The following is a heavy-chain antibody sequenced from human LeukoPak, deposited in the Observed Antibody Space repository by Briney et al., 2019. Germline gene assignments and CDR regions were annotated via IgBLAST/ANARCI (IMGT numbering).Heavy chain of an antibody. CDR1: GDSITGYY. CDR3: ARGYSSSWYLNWFDP. Sequence: PSETLSLTCSVSGDSITGYYWGWIRQPPGKGLEWIGNIYYTGNTYYNSSLKSRVTISLDTSKNQFSLKLTSVTAADTAVYYCARGYSSSWYLNWFDPWGQGTLVTVSS. J-gene: IGHJ5*02. V-gene: IGHV4-38-2*02. D-gene: IGHD6-13*01. CDR2: IYYTGNT.